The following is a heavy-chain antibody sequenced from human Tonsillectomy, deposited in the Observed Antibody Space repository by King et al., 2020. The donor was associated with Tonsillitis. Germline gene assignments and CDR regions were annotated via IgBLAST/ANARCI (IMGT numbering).Heavy chain of an antibody. D-gene: IGHD6-19*01. J-gene: IGHJ6*02. CDR3: AKGHSSGWYPYYYYQAMDV. CDR2: ISGNGGIT. CDR1: TFTFSIYA. V-gene: IGHV3-23*04. Sequence: EVQLVESGGGLAQSGGSLRLSCAASTFTFSIYAMSWVRQAPGKGLEWVSVISGNGGITYYADSVRGRFTISRDNSKNTLYLHMNSLRAEDTAVYYCAKGHSSGWYPYYYYQAMDVWGQGTTVTVSS.